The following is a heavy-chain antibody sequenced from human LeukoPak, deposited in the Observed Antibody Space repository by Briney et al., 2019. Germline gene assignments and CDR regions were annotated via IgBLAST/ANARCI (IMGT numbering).Heavy chain of an antibody. Sequence: SGPTLVKPTQTLTLTFTFSGFSLSTSGVGVGWIRQPPGKALEWLALIYWNDDKRYSPSLKSRLTITKDTSKNQVVLTMTNMDPVDTATHYCAHRPMNYDILTGYYTYFDYWGQGTLVTVSS. V-gene: IGHV2-5*01. CDR1: GFSLSTSGVG. CDR2: IYWNDDK. CDR3: AHRPMNYDILTGYYTYFDY. J-gene: IGHJ4*02. D-gene: IGHD3-9*01.